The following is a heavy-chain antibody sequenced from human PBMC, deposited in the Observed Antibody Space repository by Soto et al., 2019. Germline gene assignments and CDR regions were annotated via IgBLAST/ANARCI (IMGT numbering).Heavy chain of an antibody. CDR2: ISYDGSHK. CDR3: ATSASSDH. CDR1: GFLFDTYG. Sequence: VQLVESGGGVVQPGRSLRLSCVASGFLFDTYGMHWVRQTPGKGLEWVAIISYDGSHKDYADSVKGRFAISRDNSENTLYLQMNNLGVEDTALYYCATSASSDHWGQGTQVTVSS. V-gene: IGHV3-30*03. J-gene: IGHJ4*02. D-gene: IGHD1-26*01.